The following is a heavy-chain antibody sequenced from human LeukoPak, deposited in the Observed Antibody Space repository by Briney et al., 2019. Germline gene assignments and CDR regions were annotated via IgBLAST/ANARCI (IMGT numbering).Heavy chain of an antibody. CDR3: AKDRITMVRAAKFNWFDP. CDR2: ISGSGGST. Sequence: GGSLRLSCAASGFTFSSYSMNWVRQAPGKGLEWVSAISGSGGSTYYADSVKGRFTISRDNSKNTLYLQMNSLRAEDTAVYYCAKDRITMVRAAKFNWFDPWGQGTLVTVSS. V-gene: IGHV3-23*01. D-gene: IGHD3-10*01. J-gene: IGHJ5*02. CDR1: GFTFSSYS.